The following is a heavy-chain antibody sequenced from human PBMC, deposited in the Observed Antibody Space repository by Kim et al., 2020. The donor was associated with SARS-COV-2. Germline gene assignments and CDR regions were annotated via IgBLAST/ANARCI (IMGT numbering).Heavy chain of an antibody. J-gene: IGHJ4*02. Sequence: SETLSLTCTVSGGSISSYYWSWIRQPPGKGLEWIGYIYYSGSTNYNPSLKSRVTISVDTSKNQFSLKLSSVTAADMAVYYCARWNYYDSSGLYYFDYWGQGTLVTVSS. CDR2: IYYSGST. V-gene: IGHV4-59*01. CDR1: GGSISSYY. D-gene: IGHD3-22*01. CDR3: ARWNYYDSSGLYYFDY.